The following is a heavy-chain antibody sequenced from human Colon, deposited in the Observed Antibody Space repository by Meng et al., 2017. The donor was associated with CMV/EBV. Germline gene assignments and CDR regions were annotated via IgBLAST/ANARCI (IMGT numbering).Heavy chain of an antibody. CDR2: ISYDGSSV. V-gene: IGHV3-30-3*01. J-gene: IGHJ4*01. Sequence: GGSLRLSCVASGFIFSSFPMHWVRQSPGKGLEWVAVISYDGSSVHYADSVRGRVTISRDNSRNMIDLQMNNLTAEDTALYYCARGTQYSDFWSGFPFWGHGTLVTVSS. CDR3: ARGTQYSDFWSGFPF. CDR1: GFIFSSFP. D-gene: IGHD3-3*01.